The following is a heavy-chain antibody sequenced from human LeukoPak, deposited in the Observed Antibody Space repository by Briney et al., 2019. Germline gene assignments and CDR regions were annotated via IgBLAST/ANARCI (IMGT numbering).Heavy chain of an antibody. V-gene: IGHV4-39*07. CDR2: FKYGGST. Sequence: SETLSLTCTVSGASISSSSYYWGWIRQAPGKGLEWIGSFKYGGSTYYNPSLKSRVTISVDTSKNQFSLKLSSVTAADTAVYYCARDPITMVRGLPPSAFDYWGQGTLVTVSS. J-gene: IGHJ4*02. D-gene: IGHD3-10*01. CDR1: GASISSSSYY. CDR3: ARDPITMVRGLPPSAFDY.